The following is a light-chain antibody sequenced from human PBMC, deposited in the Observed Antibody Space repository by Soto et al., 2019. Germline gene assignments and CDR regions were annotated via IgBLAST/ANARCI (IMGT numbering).Light chain of an antibody. J-gene: IGKJ2*01. CDR1: LTVSSNF. V-gene: IGKV3-20*01. CDR2: GAS. Sequence: EIVLTQSPGTLSLSPGARATLSCSASLTVSSNFLAWYQQKPGQAPRLLIYGASNMATGVLDRFSGRGSGTDLPLTISRLEAEDVAVYYGSHYEDSPLYIFGQGTKLDIK. CDR3: SHYEDSPLYI.